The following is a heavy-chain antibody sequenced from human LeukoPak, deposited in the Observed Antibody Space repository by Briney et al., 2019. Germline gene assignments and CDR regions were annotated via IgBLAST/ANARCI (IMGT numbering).Heavy chain of an antibody. V-gene: IGHV3-53*01. CDR2: IYSGGST. CDR1: GFTVSSNY. D-gene: IGHD6-13*01. CDR3: ATGPCSSSWYPPLDY. Sequence: GGSLRLSCAASGFTVSSNYMSWVRQAPGKGLEWVSVIYSGGSTYYADSVKGRFTISRDNSKNTLYLQMNSLRAEDTAVYYCATGPCSSSWYPPLDYWGQGTLVTVSS. J-gene: IGHJ4*02.